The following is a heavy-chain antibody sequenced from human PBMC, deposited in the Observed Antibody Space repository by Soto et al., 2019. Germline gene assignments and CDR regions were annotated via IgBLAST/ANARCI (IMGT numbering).Heavy chain of an antibody. CDR3: VSQRTSVLTQAYFDY. Sequence: ESLSLSCPVSGGSVSNSNYYWGWIRQSPGKGLEWIGSVYYRGRSYSKSSVKSRVTISVDTSKNQFSLNLNSVTASDTAVYFCVSQRTSVLTQAYFDYWGPGALVTVSS. J-gene: IGHJ4*02. CDR1: GGSVSNSNYY. V-gene: IGHV4-39*01. CDR2: VYYRGRS. D-gene: IGHD2-8*01.